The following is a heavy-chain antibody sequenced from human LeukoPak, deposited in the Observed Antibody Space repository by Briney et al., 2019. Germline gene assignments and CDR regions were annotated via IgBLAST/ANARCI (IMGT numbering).Heavy chain of an antibody. V-gene: IGHV4-59*08. CDR2: IYYRGTT. J-gene: IGHJ6*02. Sequence: SQRLPLTCTFTGGSISSYYCGWRRQPPGKGLEWIGCIYYRGTTNYNPSLKSRVTISVDTSKNQFSLRLSSVTAADTAVYYCARGPGGSGTRPPYTFYYGMDVWGQGTTVTVSS. CDR1: GGSISSYY. CDR3: ARGPGGSGTRPPYTFYYGMDV. D-gene: IGHD3-10*01.